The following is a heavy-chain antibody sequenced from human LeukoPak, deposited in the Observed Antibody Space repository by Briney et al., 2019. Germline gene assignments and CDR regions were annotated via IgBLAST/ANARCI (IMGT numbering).Heavy chain of an antibody. V-gene: IGHV5-51*01. Sequence: GESLKISCKGSGYSFTNYWIGWVRQMPGKGLEWMGIIYPGDSDTRYSPSFQGQVTISADKSISTAFLQWTSLKASDTAMYYCATIWGSNKFDYWGQGTLVTVSS. CDR3: ATIWGSNKFDY. CDR1: GYSFTNYW. CDR2: IYPGDSDT. J-gene: IGHJ4*02. D-gene: IGHD3-16*01.